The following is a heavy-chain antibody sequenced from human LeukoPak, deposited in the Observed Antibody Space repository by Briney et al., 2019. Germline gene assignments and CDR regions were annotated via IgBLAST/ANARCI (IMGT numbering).Heavy chain of an antibody. CDR3: TRVGFIDEGIDY. CDR2: IKQDGSEK. Sequence: GGSLRLSCVASGFPFSSYWMTWVRQAPGKGLEWVANIKQDGSEKSYVDSVKGRFTISRDNAKNSLYLQMNSLRAEDTAIYYCTRVGFIDEGIDYWGQGTLVTVSS. J-gene: IGHJ4*02. CDR1: GFPFSSYW. V-gene: IGHV3-7*04. D-gene: IGHD3-9*01.